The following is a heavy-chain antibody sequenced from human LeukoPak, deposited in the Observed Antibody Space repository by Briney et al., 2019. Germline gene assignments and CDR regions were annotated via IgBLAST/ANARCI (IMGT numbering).Heavy chain of an antibody. CDR2: IYPGDSDT. V-gene: IGHV5-51*01. Sequence: GESLKISCKGSGYSFTSYWIGWVRQVPGKGLEWMGIIYPGDSDTRYSPSFQGQVTISADKSISTAYLQWSSLKASDTAMYYCARHDASPGYSSGFTYYYYGMDVWGQGTTVTVSS. J-gene: IGHJ6*02. D-gene: IGHD6-19*01. CDR3: ARHDASPGYSSGFTYYYYGMDV. CDR1: GYSFTSYW.